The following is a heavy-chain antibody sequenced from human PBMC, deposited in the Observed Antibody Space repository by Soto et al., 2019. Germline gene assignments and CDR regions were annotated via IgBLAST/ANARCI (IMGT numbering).Heavy chain of an antibody. D-gene: IGHD1-7*01. Sequence: PSETLSLTCTVSGGSISSYYWSWIRQPPGKGLEWIGYIYYSGSTNYNPSLKSRVTISVDTSKNQFSLKLSSVTAADTAVYYCARQGMGITGTTGGWFDPWGQGTLVTVSS. CDR3: ARQGMGITGTTGGWFDP. CDR1: GGSISSYY. CDR2: IYYSGST. J-gene: IGHJ5*02. V-gene: IGHV4-59*08.